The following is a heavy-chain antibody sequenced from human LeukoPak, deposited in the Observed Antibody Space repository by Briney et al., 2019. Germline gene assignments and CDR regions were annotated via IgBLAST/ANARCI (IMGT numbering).Heavy chain of an antibody. CDR1: GYTFTGYY. V-gene: IGHV1-2*02. CDR3: ARESRQLAYNWFDP. Sequence: ASVKVSCKASGYTFTGYYMHWVRQAPGQGLEWMGWTNPNSGGTNYAQKFQGRVTMTRDTSISTAYMELSRLRSDDTAVYYCARESRQLAYNWFDPWGQGTLVTVSS. CDR2: TNPNSGGT. J-gene: IGHJ5*02. D-gene: IGHD6-13*01.